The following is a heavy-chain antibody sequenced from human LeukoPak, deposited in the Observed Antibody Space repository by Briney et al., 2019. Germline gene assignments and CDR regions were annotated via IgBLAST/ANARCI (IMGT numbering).Heavy chain of an antibody. D-gene: IGHD1-14*01. CDR2: IYYSGST. CDR3: ARRLGPACSFYS. Sequence: PPETLSDSPAEPAGSTKGAISRTGRQPPGKGLEWIGYIYYSGSTNYNPSLKSRVTISVDTSKYQFSLKLSSVTAADTALCYCARRLGPACSFYSWGQRTTVTVSS. J-gene: IGHJ3*02. CDR1: AGSTKGAI. V-gene: IGHV4-59*01.